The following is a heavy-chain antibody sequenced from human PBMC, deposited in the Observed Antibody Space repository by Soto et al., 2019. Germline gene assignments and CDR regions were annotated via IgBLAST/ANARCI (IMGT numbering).Heavy chain of an antibody. CDR2: ISSSSSTI. D-gene: IGHD3-9*01. J-gene: IGHJ4*02. CDR1: GFTFSSYS. Sequence: PGGSLRLSCAASGFTFSSYSMNWVRQAPGKGLEWVSYISSSSSTIYYADSVKGRFTISRDNAKNSLYLQMNSLRVEDTAVYYCARQSILTGYYTFGDFDYWGQGTLVTVSS. V-gene: IGHV3-48*01. CDR3: ARQSILTGYYTFGDFDY.